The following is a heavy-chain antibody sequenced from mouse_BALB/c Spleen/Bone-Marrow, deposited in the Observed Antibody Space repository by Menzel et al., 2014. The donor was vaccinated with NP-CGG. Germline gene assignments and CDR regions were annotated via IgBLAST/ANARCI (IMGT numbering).Heavy chain of an antibody. J-gene: IGHJ4*01. Sequence: EVQLVESGPSLVKPSRTLSLTCSVTGDSIXSGYWNWIRKFPGNKLEYMGYISYSGSTYYNPSLKSRISITRDTSKNQYYLQLNAVATEDTATYCCARGGGSSYSYAMDYWGQGTSVTVSS. CDR2: ISYSGST. CDR3: ARGGGSSYSYAMDY. D-gene: IGHD1-1*01. CDR1: GDSIXSGY. V-gene: IGHV3-8*02.